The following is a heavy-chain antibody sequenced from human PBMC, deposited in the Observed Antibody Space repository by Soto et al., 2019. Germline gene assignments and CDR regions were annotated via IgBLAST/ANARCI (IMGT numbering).Heavy chain of an antibody. CDR2: ISGSGGST. Sequence: GGSLRLSCAASGFTFSSYAMSWVRQAPGKGLEWVSAISGSGGSTYYADSVKGRFTISRDNSKNTLYLQMNSLRAEDTAVYYWAKPQQYYDFWLDYWGQGTLVTVSS. V-gene: IGHV3-23*01. J-gene: IGHJ4*02. CDR1: GFTFSSYA. CDR3: AKPQQYYDFWLDY. D-gene: IGHD3-3*01.